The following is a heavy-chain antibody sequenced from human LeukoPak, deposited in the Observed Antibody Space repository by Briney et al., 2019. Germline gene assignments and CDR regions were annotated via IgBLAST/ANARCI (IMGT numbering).Heavy chain of an antibody. Sequence: PWGSLRLSCAASGFTFNNYAMSWVRQAPGKGLEWVSAISGSGGSTYYADSVKGRLTISRDNSKNTLYLQMNSLRAEDTAVYYCAKELVVPAYGDAFDIWGQGTMVTVSS. CDR2: ISGSGGST. CDR1: GFTFNNYA. J-gene: IGHJ3*02. V-gene: IGHV3-23*01. CDR3: AKELVVPAYGDAFDI. D-gene: IGHD2-2*01.